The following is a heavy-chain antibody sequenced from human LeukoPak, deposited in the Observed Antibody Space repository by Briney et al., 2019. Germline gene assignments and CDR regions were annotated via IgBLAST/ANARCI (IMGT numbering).Heavy chain of an antibody. CDR3: ARDFFPMGDQQFARDYGMDV. V-gene: IGHV3-7*01. CDR2: IKQDGSEK. D-gene: IGHD3-10*01. CDR1: GFTFSSYW. J-gene: IGHJ6*02. Sequence: GGSLRLSRAASGFTFSSYWMSWVRQAPGKGLEWVANIKQDGSEKYYVDSVKGRFTISRDNAKNSLYLQMNSLRAEDTAVYYCARDFFPMGDQQFARDYGMDVWGQGTTVTVSS.